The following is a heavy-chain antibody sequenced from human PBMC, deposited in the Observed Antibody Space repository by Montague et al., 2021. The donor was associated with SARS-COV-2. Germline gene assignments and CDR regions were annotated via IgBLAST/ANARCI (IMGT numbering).Heavy chain of an antibody. V-gene: IGHV3-23*01. J-gene: IGHJ4*02. CDR2: ISSGGNK. CDR1: GFTFSTYA. D-gene: IGHD2/OR15-2a*01. Sequence: SLRLSCAASGFTFSTYAMNWVRQAPGKGLEWVSGISSGGNKHHADSVKGRFTISRDDSRNTLYLQMHSLRAEDTAMYYCAKNFHGQFYFDDWGQGTLVAVSS. CDR3: AKNFHGQFYFDD.